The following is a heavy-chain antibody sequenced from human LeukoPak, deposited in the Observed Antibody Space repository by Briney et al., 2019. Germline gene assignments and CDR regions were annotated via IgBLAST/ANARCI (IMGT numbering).Heavy chain of an antibody. D-gene: IGHD2-8*01. CDR3: ARGAPQASVRTDSGTNGVCYYYYYYGMDV. V-gene: IGHV3-30*04. J-gene: IGHJ6*02. CDR1: GFTFSSYA. Sequence: GGSLRLSCAASGFTFSSYAMHWVRQAPGKGLEWVAVISYDGSNKYYADSVKGRFTISRDNSKNTLYLQMNSLRAEDTAVYYCARGAPQASVRTDSGTNGVCYYYYYYGMDVWGQGTTVTVSS. CDR2: ISYDGSNK.